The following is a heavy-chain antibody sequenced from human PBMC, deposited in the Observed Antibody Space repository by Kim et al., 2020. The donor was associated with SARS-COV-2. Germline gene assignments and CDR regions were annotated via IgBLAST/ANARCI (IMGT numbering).Heavy chain of an antibody. Sequence: GGSLRLSCAASGFTFSRYSMNWVRQAPGKGLEWVSSISSSSSYIYYADSVKGRFTISRDNAKKSLYLQMNSPRAEDTAVYYCARPLGSGSCFDIWGQGTMVTVSS. V-gene: IGHV3-21*01. CDR1: GFTFSRYS. J-gene: IGHJ3*02. CDR2: ISSSSSYI. D-gene: IGHD3-10*01. CDR3: ARPLGSGSCFDI.